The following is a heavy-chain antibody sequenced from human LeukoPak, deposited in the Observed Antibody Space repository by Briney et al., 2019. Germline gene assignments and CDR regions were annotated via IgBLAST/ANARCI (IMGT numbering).Heavy chain of an antibody. Sequence: SGGSLRLSCAASGFTLSSYAMSWVRQAPGKGLEWVANIKQDGSEKYYVDSVKGRFTISRDNAKNSLYLQMNSLRADDTAVYYCARYQLPSTYYYYGVDVWGQGTTVTVSS. D-gene: IGHD2-2*01. J-gene: IGHJ6*02. CDR1: GFTLSSYA. V-gene: IGHV3-7*01. CDR3: ARYQLPSTYYYYGVDV. CDR2: IKQDGSEK.